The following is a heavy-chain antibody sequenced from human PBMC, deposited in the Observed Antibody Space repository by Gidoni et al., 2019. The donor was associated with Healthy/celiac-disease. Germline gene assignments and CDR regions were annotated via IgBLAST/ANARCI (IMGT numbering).Heavy chain of an antibody. Sequence: QVQLVQAGAEVKKPGSSVKVPCKASGGTFSSYAIRWVRQAPGQGLEWMGRIIPILGIANYAQKFQGRVTITADKSTSTAYMELSSLRSEDTAVYYCARGATVVNPGAFDIWGQGTMVTVSS. V-gene: IGHV1-69*04. CDR3: ARGATVVNPGAFDI. CDR1: GGTFSSYA. CDR2: IIPILGIA. J-gene: IGHJ3*02. D-gene: IGHD4-17*01.